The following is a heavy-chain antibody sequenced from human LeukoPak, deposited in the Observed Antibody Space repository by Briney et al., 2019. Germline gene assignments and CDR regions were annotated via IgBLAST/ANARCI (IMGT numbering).Heavy chain of an antibody. Sequence: SQTLSLTCTVSGGSISSGGYYWSWIRQHPGKGLEWIGYIYYSGSTYYNPSPKSRVTISVDTSKNQFSLKLSSVTAADTAVYYCARDRIFGMAENPYYYYYGMDVWDQGTTVTVSS. CDR1: GGSISSGGYY. V-gene: IGHV4-31*03. J-gene: IGHJ6*02. D-gene: IGHD3-3*01. CDR2: IYYSGST. CDR3: ARDRIFGMAENPYYYYYGMDV.